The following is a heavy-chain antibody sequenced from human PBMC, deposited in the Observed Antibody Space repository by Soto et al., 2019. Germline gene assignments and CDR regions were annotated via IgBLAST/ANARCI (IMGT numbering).Heavy chain of an antibody. D-gene: IGHD6-13*01. V-gene: IGHV1-8*01. CDR3: ARGGGGRWYSGDY. CDR1: GYTFTNYH. J-gene: IGHJ4*02. Sequence: QVQLVQSGAEVKKPGASVKVSCKASGYTFTNYHIHWVRQATGQGLEWMGWMNPNSGDTGYAQKFQGRVTMTRDTSITAAYMELSGLRSEDTAVYYLARGGGGRWYSGDYWGQGTLVTVSS. CDR2: MNPNSGDT.